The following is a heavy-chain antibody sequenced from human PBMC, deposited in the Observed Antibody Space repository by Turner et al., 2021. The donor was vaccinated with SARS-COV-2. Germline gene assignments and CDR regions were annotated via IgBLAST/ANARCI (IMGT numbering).Heavy chain of an antibody. CDR3: ARHWEVAAAAYLARFDP. V-gene: IGHV4-39*01. CDR2: IYYGGST. D-gene: IGHD6-13*01. CDR1: AGSISSSSYY. J-gene: IGHJ5*02. Sequence: LQLQESRPGLVKPSETLSLTCPVSAGSISSSSYYWGWIRQPPGKGLEWIGRIYYGGSTYYDPSLKSRVTISVDTSKNQFSLKLTSVTAADTAVYFCARHWEVAAAAYLARFDPWGQGTLVTVSS.